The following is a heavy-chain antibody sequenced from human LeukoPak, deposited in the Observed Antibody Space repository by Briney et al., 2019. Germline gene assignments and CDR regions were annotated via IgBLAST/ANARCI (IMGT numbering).Heavy chain of an antibody. V-gene: IGHV1-69*13. Sequence: ASVKVSCKASGGTFSSYAISWVRQAPGQGLEWMGGIIPIFGTANYAQKFQGRVTITADESTSTAYMELSSLRSEDTAVYYCARFPVLSGDYAMWSDPWGQGTLVTVSS. CDR3: ARFPVLSGDYAMWSDP. CDR1: GGTFSSYA. D-gene: IGHD4-17*01. J-gene: IGHJ5*02. CDR2: IIPIFGTA.